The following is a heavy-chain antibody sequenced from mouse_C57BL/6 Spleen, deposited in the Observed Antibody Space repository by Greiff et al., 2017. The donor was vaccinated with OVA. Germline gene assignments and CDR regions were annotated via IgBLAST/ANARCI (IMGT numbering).Heavy chain of an antibody. J-gene: IGHJ3*01. D-gene: IGHD3-2*02. CDR3: TRPAQGSFAY. Sequence: QVQLQQSGAELVRPGASVTLSCKASGYTFTDYEMHWVKQTPVHGLEWIGAIDPETGGTAYNQKFKGKAILNAEKSSSTAYMELRSLTSEDSAVYYCTRPAQGSFAYWGQGTLVTVSA. CDR2: IDPETGGT. CDR1: GYTFTDYE. V-gene: IGHV1-15*01.